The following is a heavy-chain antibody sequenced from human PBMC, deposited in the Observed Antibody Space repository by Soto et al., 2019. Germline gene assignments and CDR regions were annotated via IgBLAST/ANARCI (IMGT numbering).Heavy chain of an antibody. CDR1: GGTFSSYT. CDR3: ARDHVFWGGYYYYYYYMDV. CDR2: IIPILGIA. J-gene: IGHJ6*03. D-gene: IGHD3-3*01. Sequence: ASVKVSCKASGGTFSSYTISWVRRAPGQGLEWMGRIIPILGIANYAQKFQGRVTITADKSTSTAYMELSSLRSEDTAVYYCARDHVFWGGYYYYYYYMDVWGKGSRVTVSS. V-gene: IGHV1-69*04.